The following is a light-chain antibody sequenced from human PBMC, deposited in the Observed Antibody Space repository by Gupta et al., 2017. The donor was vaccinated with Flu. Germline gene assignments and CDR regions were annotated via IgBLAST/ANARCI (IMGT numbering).Light chain of an antibody. CDR3: HQYNNVPHPTTWT. Sequence: SVCPGERATRPCRASQRVKKNLAWYKKKTGHAPRRRIYGASTRATVVPARFSSTGYGTELILKIRSLHSEEWAVYYCHQYNNVPHPTTWTFGQATKVEIK. J-gene: IGKJ1*01. CDR1: QRVKKN. CDR2: GAS. V-gene: IGKV3-15*01.